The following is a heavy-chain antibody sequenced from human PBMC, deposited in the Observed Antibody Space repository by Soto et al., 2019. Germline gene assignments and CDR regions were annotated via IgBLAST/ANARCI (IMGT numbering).Heavy chain of an antibody. V-gene: IGHV3-30-3*01. CDR3: ARDGRWNLDF. CDR1: GFTYTTHA. CDR2: ISLDGTIK. D-gene: IGHD1-1*01. Sequence: QVQLVESGGGVVQPGRSLRLSCTASGFTYTTHAMHWVCQAPGKGLEWVAIISLDGTIKYYADSVKGRFTISRDTSKNTLYLQLNSLGPEDTAVYYCARDGRWNLDFWGQGTLVTVSS. J-gene: IGHJ4*02.